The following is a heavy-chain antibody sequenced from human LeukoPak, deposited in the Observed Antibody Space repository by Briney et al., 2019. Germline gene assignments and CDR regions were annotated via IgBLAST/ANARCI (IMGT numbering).Heavy chain of an antibody. CDR1: GGSISSSSAY. Sequence: PSETLSLTCTVSGGSISSSSAYWGWIRQPPGKGREWIGSTYYSKNTYYNPSLKSRVTISADTSKNQFSLTLGSVSATDTAVYYCVSPRGFSYGYFDYWGQGTLVTVSS. CDR2: TYYSKNT. D-gene: IGHD5-18*01. V-gene: IGHV4-39*01. J-gene: IGHJ4*02. CDR3: VSPRGFSYGYFDY.